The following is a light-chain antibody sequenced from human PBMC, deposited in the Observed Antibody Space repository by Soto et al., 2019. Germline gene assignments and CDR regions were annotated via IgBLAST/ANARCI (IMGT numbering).Light chain of an antibody. CDR2: DAS. V-gene: IGKV1-33*01. CDR1: QDIKNY. J-gene: IGKJ4*01. Sequence: DIQMAESPSSLSAGGGDRVTITFQASQDIKNYLNWYQQKSGKAPKLLIYDASDLETGVPSRFSGSGSGTDFTFTINSLQPEDLATYYCQQYDNLPLTFGGGTKV. CDR3: QQYDNLPLT.